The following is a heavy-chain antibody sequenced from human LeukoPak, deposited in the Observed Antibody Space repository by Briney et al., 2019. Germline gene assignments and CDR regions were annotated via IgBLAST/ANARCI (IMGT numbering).Heavy chain of an antibody. D-gene: IGHD3-16*01. CDR2: IYHSGST. CDR1: GGSISSSNW. Sequence: SETLSLTCAVSGGSISSSNWWSWGRPPPGKGLEWIGEIYHSGSTNYNPSLKSRVTISVDKSKNQFSLKLSSVTAADTAVYYCAARCYDYVWGSPFDYWGQGTLVTVSS. V-gene: IGHV4-4*02. CDR3: AARCYDYVWGSPFDY. J-gene: IGHJ4*02.